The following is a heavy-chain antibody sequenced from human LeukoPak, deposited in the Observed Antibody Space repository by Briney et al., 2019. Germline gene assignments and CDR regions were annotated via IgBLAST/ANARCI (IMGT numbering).Heavy chain of an antibody. D-gene: IGHD3-3*01. Sequence: ASVKVSCKAFGYTFTSYAMHWVRQAPGQRLEWMGWINAGNGNTKYSQKFQGRVTITRDTSASTAYMELSSLRSEDTAVYYCARDLTEYYDFWSANYYYYGMDVWGQGTTVTVSS. CDR3: ARDLTEYYDFWSANYYYYGMDV. J-gene: IGHJ6*02. V-gene: IGHV1-3*01. CDR1: GYTFTSYA. CDR2: INAGNGNT.